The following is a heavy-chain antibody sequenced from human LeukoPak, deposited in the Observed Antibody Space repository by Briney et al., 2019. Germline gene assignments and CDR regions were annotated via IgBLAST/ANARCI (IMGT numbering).Heavy chain of an antibody. V-gene: IGHV4-30-2*01. Sequence: SQTLSLTCTVSGGSISSGGYYWSWIRQPPGKGLEWIGYIYHSGSTYYNPSLKSRVTISVDRSKNQFSLKLSSVTAADTAVYYCARVRPKTGDRDYYYYMDVWGKGTTVTVPS. J-gene: IGHJ6*03. CDR1: GGSISSGGYY. D-gene: IGHD7-27*01. CDR2: IYHSGST. CDR3: ARVRPKTGDRDYYYYMDV.